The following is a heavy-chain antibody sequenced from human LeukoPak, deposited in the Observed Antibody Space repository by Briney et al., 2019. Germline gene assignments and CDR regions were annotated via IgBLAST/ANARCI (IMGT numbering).Heavy chain of an antibody. J-gene: IGHJ4*02. D-gene: IGHD4-17*01. V-gene: IGHV3-7*01. CDR2: IKQDGTEK. Sequence: GGSLRLSCAASGFTFSSYAMSWVRQAPGKGLEWVANIKQDGTEKYYVDSVKGRFTVSRDNAKNSLDLQMNSVRAEDTAVYYCVRAIDYGYPGGYWGQGTLVTVSS. CDR1: GFTFSSYA. CDR3: VRAIDYGYPGGY.